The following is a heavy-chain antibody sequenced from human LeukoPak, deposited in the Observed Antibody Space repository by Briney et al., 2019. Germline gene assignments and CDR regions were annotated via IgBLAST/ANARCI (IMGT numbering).Heavy chain of an antibody. CDR1: GFAFSTNW. Sequence: GGSLRLSCAASGFAFSTNWMHWVRQAPGKGLMWVSRINTHGNITSYADSVKGRFTISRDNVKNVVYLQMNSLRGEDTAVYYCTVTTGFYWGQGTLVSVSS. J-gene: IGHJ4*02. CDR3: TVTTGFY. CDR2: INTHGNIT. V-gene: IGHV3-74*01. D-gene: IGHD4-17*01.